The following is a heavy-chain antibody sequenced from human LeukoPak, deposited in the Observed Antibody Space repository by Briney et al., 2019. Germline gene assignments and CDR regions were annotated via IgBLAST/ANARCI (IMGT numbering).Heavy chain of an antibody. Sequence: PGGSLRLSCAASGFTFDDYAMHWVRQAPGKGLEWVSGISWNSGSIGYADSVEGRFTISRDNAKNSLYLQMNSLRAEDTALYYCAKDRASSPIAALIDYWGQGTLVTVSS. CDR2: ISWNSGSI. CDR1: GFTFDDYA. D-gene: IGHD6-13*01. V-gene: IGHV3-9*01. CDR3: AKDRASSPIAALIDY. J-gene: IGHJ4*02.